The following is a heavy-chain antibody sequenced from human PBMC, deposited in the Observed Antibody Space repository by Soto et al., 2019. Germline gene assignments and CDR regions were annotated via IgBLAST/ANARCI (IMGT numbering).Heavy chain of an antibody. CDR2: IYYSGST. V-gene: IGHV4-31*03. CDR3: ARERGAGYYYGMDV. D-gene: IGHD3-10*01. CDR1: GGSISSGGYY. J-gene: IGHJ6*02. Sequence: QVQLQESGPGRVKPSQTLSLTCTVSGGSISSGGYYWSWIRQHPGKGLEWIGYIYYSGSTYYNPSLKSRDTISVDTSKNQFSLKLSSVTAADTAVYYCARERGAGYYYGMDVWGQGTTVTVSS.